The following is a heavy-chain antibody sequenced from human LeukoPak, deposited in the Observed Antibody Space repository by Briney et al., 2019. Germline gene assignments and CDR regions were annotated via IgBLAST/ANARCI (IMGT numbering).Heavy chain of an antibody. Sequence: SETLSLTCAVYGGSFSGYYWSWIRQPPGKGLEWIGEINHSGSTNYNPSLKSRVTISVDTSKNQFSLKLSSATAADTAVYYCARLYCSSTSCYGVRKRNNWFDPWGQGTLVTVSS. D-gene: IGHD2-2*01. J-gene: IGHJ5*02. CDR1: GGSFSGYY. CDR2: INHSGST. CDR3: ARLYCSSTSCYGVRKRNNWFDP. V-gene: IGHV4-34*01.